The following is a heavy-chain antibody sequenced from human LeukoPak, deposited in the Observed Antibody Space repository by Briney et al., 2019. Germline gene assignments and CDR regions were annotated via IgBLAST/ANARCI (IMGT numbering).Heavy chain of an antibody. CDR3: ARGDSLWFGELLSHFDY. CDR1: GYTFTGYY. V-gene: IGHV1-2*02. CDR2: INPNSGGT. D-gene: IGHD3-10*01. Sequence: GASVKVSCKASGYTFTGYYMHWVRQAPGQGLEWMGWINPNSGGTNNAQKFQGRVTVTRDTSISTAYMELSRLRSDDTAVYYCARGDSLWFGELLSHFDYWGQGTLVTVSS. J-gene: IGHJ4*02.